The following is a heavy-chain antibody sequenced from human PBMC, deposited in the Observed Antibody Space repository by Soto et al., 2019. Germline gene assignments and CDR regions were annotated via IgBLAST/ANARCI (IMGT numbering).Heavy chain of an antibody. J-gene: IGHJ4*02. D-gene: IGHD4-17*01. CDR2: INHSGST. CDR3: ARRSTSEAYGDYFDY. V-gene: IGHV4-34*01. CDR1: GGSFSGDY. Sequence: SETLSLTCAVYGGSFSGDYWSWIRQPPVKGLEWMGEINHSGSTNYRPSLKSRVTISVDTSKNQFSLKLSSVTAADTAVYYCARRSTSEAYGDYFDYWGQGTLVTVSS.